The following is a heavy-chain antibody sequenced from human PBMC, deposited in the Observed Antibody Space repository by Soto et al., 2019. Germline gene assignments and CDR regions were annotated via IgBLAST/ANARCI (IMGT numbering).Heavy chain of an antibody. Sequence: EVQLVESGGGLVQPGGSLRLSCAASGFTFSNYWMYWVRQAPGKGLEWVSRINSDGSVSSYADSVKGRLTISRDNVKNTLYLQMDSLRAEDKAVYYCARGDCVVGTCYSLAGSFYYYMDVWGQGTMVTVFS. CDR3: ARGDCVVGTCYSLAGSFYYYMDV. CDR2: INSDGSVS. J-gene: IGHJ6*03. V-gene: IGHV3-74*02. D-gene: IGHD2-15*01. CDR1: GFTFSNYW.